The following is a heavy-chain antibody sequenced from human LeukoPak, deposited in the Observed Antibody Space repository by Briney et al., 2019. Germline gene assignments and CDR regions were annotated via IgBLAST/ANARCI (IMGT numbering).Heavy chain of an antibody. CDR1: GFTFSPYV. CDR2: MSGGTGPT. D-gene: IGHD1-14*01. CDR3: ATAAWDNHFDD. J-gene: IGHJ4*02. Sequence: GGSLRLSCAAAGFTFSPYVMSWVRQAPGKGRQWVSSMSGGTGPTYYTDSVKGRFTISRDNSKNTSYLQMDSLTAEDTALYYCATAAWDNHFDDWGQGTPVTVSS. V-gene: IGHV3-23*01.